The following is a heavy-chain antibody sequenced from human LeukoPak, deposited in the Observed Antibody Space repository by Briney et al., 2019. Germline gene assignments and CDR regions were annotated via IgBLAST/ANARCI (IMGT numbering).Heavy chain of an antibody. CDR2: IYVTGT. J-gene: IGHJ6*03. CDR3: ARHIGGGIEDMDV. CDR1: GGSIGTYY. Sequence: TSETLSLTCTVSGGSIGTYYWSWIRQSPGEGLEWIGYIYVTGTRYHPYLQSRVTISVDRSRNQFFLKMSSVTAADTAVYYCARHIGGGIEDMDVWGKGTKVIVSS. D-gene: IGHD3-16*02. V-gene: IGHV4-59*08.